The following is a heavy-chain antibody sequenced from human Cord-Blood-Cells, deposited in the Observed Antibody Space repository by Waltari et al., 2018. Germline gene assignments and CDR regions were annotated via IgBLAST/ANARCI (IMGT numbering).Heavy chain of an antibody. Sequence: QVQLQESGPGLVKPSQTLSLTCTVSGGSISSGGYYWSWIRQHPGKGLEWIGYIYYSGSTYYNPSLKSRVTISGDTSKNQFSLKLSSVTAADTAVYYCAGLIRGFLKLGRDVWGQGTTVTVSS. J-gene: IGHJ6*02. CDR3: AGLIRGFLKLGRDV. CDR2: IYYSGST. CDR1: GGSISSGGYY. V-gene: IGHV4-31*03. D-gene: IGHD7-27*01.